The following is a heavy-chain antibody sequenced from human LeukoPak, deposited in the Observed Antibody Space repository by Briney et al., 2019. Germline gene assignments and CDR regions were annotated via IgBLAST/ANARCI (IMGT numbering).Heavy chain of an antibody. J-gene: IGHJ4*02. V-gene: IGHV3-74*01. D-gene: IGHD6-6*01. CDR1: GFTFSNDW. CDR2: LYSEGGRT. CDR3: SRGLGQPVDY. Sequence: GGSLRLSCVASGFTFSNDWMHWVRQAPGKGLVWVSRLYSEGGRTYYADPVKGRFTISRDDAKNTLYLQMNSLRVEDTAVYYCSRGLGQPVDYWGQGTLVTVSS.